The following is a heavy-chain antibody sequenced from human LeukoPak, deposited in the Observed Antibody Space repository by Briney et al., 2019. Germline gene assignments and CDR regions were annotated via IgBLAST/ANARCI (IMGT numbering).Heavy chain of an antibody. V-gene: IGHV4-39*07. Sequence: SETLSLTCTVSGGSLSSTNYYWGWIRQPPGKGLEWIGDIYYSGSTNYNPSLKSRVTISVDTSKDQFSLKLSSVTAADTAVYYCARGPLEWWGKYYFDYWGQGTLVTVSS. CDR1: GGSLSSTNYY. J-gene: IGHJ4*02. D-gene: IGHD3-3*01. CDR3: ARGPLEWWGKYYFDY. CDR2: IYYSGST.